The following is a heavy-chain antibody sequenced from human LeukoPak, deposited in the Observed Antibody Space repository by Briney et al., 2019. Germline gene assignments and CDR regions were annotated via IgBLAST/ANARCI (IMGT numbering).Heavy chain of an antibody. CDR2: INPNSGGT. Sequence: ASVKVSCKASGYTFTGYYMHWVRQAPGQGLEWMGWINPNSGGTNYAQKFQGRVTMTRDTSISTAYMELSRLRSDDTAVYYCARGQHCSSTSCYFLVCDYWGQEPWSPSPQ. J-gene: IGHJ4*01. CDR1: GYTFTGYY. CDR3: ARGQHCSSTSCYFLVCDY. V-gene: IGHV1-2*02. D-gene: IGHD2-2*01.